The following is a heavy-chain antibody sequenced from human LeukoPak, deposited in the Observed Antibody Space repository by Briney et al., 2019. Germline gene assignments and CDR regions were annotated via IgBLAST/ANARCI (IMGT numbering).Heavy chain of an antibody. D-gene: IGHD3-22*01. CDR1: GYTFTSYG. CDR3: ARNANPTYYYDSSGYPAFGY. J-gene: IGHJ4*02. CDR2: ISAYNGNT. V-gene: IGHV1-18*01. Sequence: ASVKVSCKASGYTFTSYGISWVRQAPGQGLEWMGWISAYNGNTNYAQKLQGRVTMTTDTSTSTAYMELRSLRSDDTAVYYCARNANPTYYYDSSGYPAFGYWDQGTLVTVSS.